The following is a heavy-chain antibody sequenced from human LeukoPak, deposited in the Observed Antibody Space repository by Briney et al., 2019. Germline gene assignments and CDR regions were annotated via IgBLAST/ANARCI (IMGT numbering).Heavy chain of an antibody. V-gene: IGHV3-21*01. CDR1: GFTFSSYS. CDR2: ISSSSSYI. CDR3: ARTLLRNWFDP. Sequence: GGSLRLSCAASGFTFSSYSMNWVRQAPGKGLEWVSSISSSSSYIYYAGSVKGRFTISRDNAKNSLYLQMNSLRAEDTAVYYCARTLLRNWFDPWGQGTLVTVSS. D-gene: IGHD3-22*01. J-gene: IGHJ5*02.